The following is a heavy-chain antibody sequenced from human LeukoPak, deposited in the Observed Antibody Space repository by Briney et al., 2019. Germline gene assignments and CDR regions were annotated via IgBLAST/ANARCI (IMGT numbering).Heavy chain of an antibody. CDR1: GFTFSDYY. CDR2: ISSSGSTI. D-gene: IGHD5-12*01. V-gene: IGHV3-11*01. J-gene: IGHJ6*02. CDR3: AATNRIVATIPYYYYGMDV. Sequence: GGSLRLSCAASGFTFSDYYMSWIRQAPGKGLEWVSYISSSGSTIYYADSVKGRFTISRDNAKNSLYLQMNSLRAEDTAVYYCAATNRIVATIPYYYYGMDVWGQGTTVTVSS.